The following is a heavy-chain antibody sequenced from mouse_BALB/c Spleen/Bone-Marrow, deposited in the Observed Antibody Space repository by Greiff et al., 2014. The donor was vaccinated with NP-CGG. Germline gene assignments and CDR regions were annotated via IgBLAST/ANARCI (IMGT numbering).Heavy chain of an antibody. CDR2: INPYNDGT. V-gene: IGHV1-14*01. CDR1: GYTFTSYV. D-gene: IGHD2-2*01. J-gene: IGHJ2*01. CDR3: AREGGYDEDYFDY. Sequence: VQLKESVPELVKPGASVKMSCKASGYTFTSYVMHWVKQKPGQGLEWIGRINPYNDGTKYNEKFKGKATLTSDKSSSTAYMELSCLTSEDSAVYYCAREGGYDEDYFDYWGQGTTLTVSS.